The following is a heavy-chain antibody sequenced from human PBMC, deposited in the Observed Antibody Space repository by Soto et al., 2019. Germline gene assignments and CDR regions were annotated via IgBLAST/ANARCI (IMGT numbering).Heavy chain of an antibody. J-gene: IGHJ4*02. Sequence: EVQLVESGGGLVKPGGSLRLSCAASGFTFSSCSMNWVRQAPGKGLEWVSSISSSSNYIYYADSVKGRFTISRDNATNPLNRQMNSLRAEDTAVYYWAKTLTGGWQSWDYWGQGTLYTVSS. V-gene: IGHV3-21*01. CDR1: GFTFSSCS. CDR2: ISSSSNYI. D-gene: IGHD6-19*01. CDR3: AKTLTGGWQSWDY.